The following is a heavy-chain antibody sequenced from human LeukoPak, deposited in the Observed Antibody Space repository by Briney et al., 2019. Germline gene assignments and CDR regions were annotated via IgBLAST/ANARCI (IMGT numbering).Heavy chain of an antibody. Sequence: SETLSLTCTVSGGSISSSSYYWGWIRQPPGTGLEWIGSIYYSGSTYYNPSLKSRVTISVDTSKNQFSLKLSSVTAADTAVYYCARDYDILTGFLGWFDPWGQGTLVTVSS. V-gene: IGHV4-39*02. D-gene: IGHD3-9*01. CDR2: IYYSGST. CDR3: ARDYDILTGFLGWFDP. J-gene: IGHJ5*02. CDR1: GGSISSSSYY.